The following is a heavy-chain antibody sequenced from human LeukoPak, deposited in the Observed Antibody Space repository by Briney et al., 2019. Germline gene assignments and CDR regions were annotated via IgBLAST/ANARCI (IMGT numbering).Heavy chain of an antibody. D-gene: IGHD5-12*01. CDR2: ISGSGGTT. CDR3: AKCPTSSRVATHFDY. Sequence: GGSLRLSCAASGFTFSSYAMSWVGEAPGKGLGWVSVISGSGGTTYYADSVKGRFTISRDKSKNTLHLQMTSLRAEDTAVYYCAKCPTSSRVATHFDYGGQGTLVTVSS. V-gene: IGHV3-23*01. J-gene: IGHJ4*02. CDR1: GFTFSSYA.